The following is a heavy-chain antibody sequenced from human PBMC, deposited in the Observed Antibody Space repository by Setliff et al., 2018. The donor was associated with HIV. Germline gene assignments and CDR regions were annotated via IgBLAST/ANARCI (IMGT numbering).Heavy chain of an antibody. J-gene: IGHJ4*02. CDR1: GDDINRDF. CDR2: VQYVGPA. CDR3: ARGEPPASRSGLLY. D-gene: IGHD3-22*01. Sequence: SETLSLTCSVSGDDINRDFWTWMRQPPGKGLKWIGYVQYVGPANYNPSLQSRPTLSIDTSKNQFSLKLISVTAADTAVYYCARGEPPASRSGLLYWGQGMLVTVSS. V-gene: IGHV4-59*01.